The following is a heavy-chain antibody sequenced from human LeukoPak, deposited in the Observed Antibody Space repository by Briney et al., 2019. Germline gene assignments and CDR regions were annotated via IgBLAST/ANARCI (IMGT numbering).Heavy chain of an antibody. D-gene: IGHD3-22*01. J-gene: IGHJ2*01. CDR3: AKDSGDSSGSYWYFDL. CDR2: ISGSGGST. CDR1: GFTFSSYA. V-gene: IGHV3-23*01. Sequence: PGGSLRLSCAASGFTFSSYATSWVRQAPGKGLEGVSAISGSGGSTYYADSVKGRFTISRDNSKNTLYLQMNSLRAEDTAVYYCAKDSGDSSGSYWYFDLWGRGTLVTVSS.